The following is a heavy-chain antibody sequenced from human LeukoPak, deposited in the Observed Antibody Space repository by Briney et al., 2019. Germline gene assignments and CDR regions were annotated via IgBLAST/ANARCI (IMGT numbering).Heavy chain of an antibody. CDR1: GYTFTGYY. CDR2: INPNSGGT. D-gene: IGHD3-10*01. J-gene: IGHJ5*02. CDR3: ARAAMVRGVPGWFDP. Sequence: ASVKVSCKASGYTFTGYYMHWVRQAPGQGLEWMGWINPNSGGTNYAQKFQGRVTMTRDTSISTAYMELSRLRSDDTAVYYCARAAMVRGVPGWFDPWGQGTLATVSS. V-gene: IGHV1-2*02.